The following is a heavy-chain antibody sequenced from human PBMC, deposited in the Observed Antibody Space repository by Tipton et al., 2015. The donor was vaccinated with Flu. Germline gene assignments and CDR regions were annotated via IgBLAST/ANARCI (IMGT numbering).Heavy chain of an antibody. CDR2: INPSGST. CDR3: AAHCSGGSCSHAFDI. D-gene: IGHD2-15*01. J-gene: IGHJ3*02. V-gene: IGHV4-34*01. Sequence: LSLTCAVYGGSFSSHYWSWIRQPPGKGLEWIGEINPSGSTNYNPSLKSRVTISGDTSKNQVSLKLSSVTAADTAVYYCAAHCSGGSCSHAFDIWGQGTMVTVSS. CDR1: GGSFSSHY.